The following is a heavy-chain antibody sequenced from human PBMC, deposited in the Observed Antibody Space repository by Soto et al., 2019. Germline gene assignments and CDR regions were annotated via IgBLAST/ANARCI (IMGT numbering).Heavy chain of an antibody. V-gene: IGHV1-69*12. CDR1: GGTFSSYA. J-gene: IGHJ6*02. D-gene: IGHD3-9*01. Sequence: QVQLVQSGAEVKKPRSSVKVSCKASGGTFSSYAISWVRQAPVQGLEWMGGIIPIFGTANYAQKFQGRVTITAEESTSTAYMELSSLRSEDTGVYYCARDHGGRYFAWLLQRRAETQSVGGMDVWGQGTTVTVSS. CDR2: IIPIFGTA. CDR3: ARDHGGRYFAWLLQRRAETQSVGGMDV.